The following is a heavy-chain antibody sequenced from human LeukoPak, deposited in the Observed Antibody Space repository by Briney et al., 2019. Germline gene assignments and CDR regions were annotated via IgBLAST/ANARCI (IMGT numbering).Heavy chain of an antibody. V-gene: IGHV1-24*01. CDR1: GYTLTELS. CDR2: FDPEDGET. Sequence: ASVKVSCKVSGYTLTELSMHWVRQAPGKGLEWMGGFDPEDGETIYAQKFQGRVTMTEDTSTDTAYMELSSLRSDDTAVYYCARGGAYYYGSGGSYRYYYYYMDVWGKGTTVTISS. CDR3: ARGGAYYYGSGGSYRYYYYYMDV. J-gene: IGHJ6*03. D-gene: IGHD3-10*01.